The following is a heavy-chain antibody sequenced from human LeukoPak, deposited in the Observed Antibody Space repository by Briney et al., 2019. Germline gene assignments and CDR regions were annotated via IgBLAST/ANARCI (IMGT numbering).Heavy chain of an antibody. Sequence: GGSLRLSCAASGFTFSSYSMNWVRQAPGKGLEWVSSISSSSYIYYADSVKGRFTISRDNAKNSLYLQMNSLGAEDTAVYYCAPDAGTGAFDIWGQGTMVTVSS. CDR2: ISSSSYI. V-gene: IGHV3-21*01. CDR1: GFTFSSYS. CDR3: APDAGTGAFDI. J-gene: IGHJ3*02. D-gene: IGHD6-13*01.